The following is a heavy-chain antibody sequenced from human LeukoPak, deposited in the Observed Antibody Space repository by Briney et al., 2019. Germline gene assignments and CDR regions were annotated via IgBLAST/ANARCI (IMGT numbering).Heavy chain of an antibody. V-gene: IGHV3-33*08. Sequence: GGSLRLSCAASGFTFSSYSMNWVRQAPGKGLEWVTVIWYDGSKKYYADSVKGRFTISRDNSRDTLYLQMNSLRVEDTAVYYCARGDGTGSYVPNDYWGQGTPVTVSS. CDR2: IWYDGSKK. J-gene: IGHJ4*02. CDR1: GFTFSSYS. D-gene: IGHD3-10*01. CDR3: ARGDGTGSYVPNDY.